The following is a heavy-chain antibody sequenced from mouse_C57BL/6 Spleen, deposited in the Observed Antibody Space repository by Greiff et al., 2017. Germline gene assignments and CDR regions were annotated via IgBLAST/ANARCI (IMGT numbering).Heavy chain of an antibody. V-gene: IGHV5-16*01. D-gene: IGHD1-1*01. Sequence: EVKLVESEGGLVQPGSSMKLSCTASGFTFSDYYMAWVRQVPEKGLEWVANINYDGSSTYYLDSLKSRFIISRDNAKNILYLQMSSLKSEDTATYYCARGYGSSYGYAMDYWGQGTSVTVSS. CDR2: INYDGSST. J-gene: IGHJ4*01. CDR3: ARGYGSSYGYAMDY. CDR1: GFTFSDYY.